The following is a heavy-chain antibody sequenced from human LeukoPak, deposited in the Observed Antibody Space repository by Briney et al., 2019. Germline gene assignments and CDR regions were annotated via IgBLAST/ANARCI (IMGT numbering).Heavy chain of an antibody. Sequence: GGSLRLSCAASGFTFSSYEMNWVRQAPGKGLEWVSYISSGGSTIYYADSVKGRFTISRDNAKSSLYLQMNSLRAEDTAVYYCSRALTYCSGGSCPYYFDYWGQGTLVTVSS. V-gene: IGHV3-48*03. CDR2: ISSGGSTI. CDR3: SRALTYCSGGSCPYYFDY. D-gene: IGHD2-15*01. CDR1: GFTFSSYE. J-gene: IGHJ4*02.